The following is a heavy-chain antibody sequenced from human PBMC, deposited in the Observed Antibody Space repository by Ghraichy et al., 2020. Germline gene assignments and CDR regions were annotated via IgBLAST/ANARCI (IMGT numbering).Heavy chain of an antibody. D-gene: IGHD1-26*01. CDR2: IYWNDDK. CDR1: GFSLSTSGVG. CDR3: AHKLQAPPRLPAFYYYGMDV. J-gene: IGHJ6*02. Sequence: SGPTLVKPTQTLTLTCTFSGFSLSTSGVGVGWIRQPPGKALEWLALIYWNDDKRYSPSLKSRLTITKDTSKNQVVLTMTNMDPVDTATYYCAHKLQAPPRLPAFYYYGMDVWGQGTTVTVSS. V-gene: IGHV2-5*01.